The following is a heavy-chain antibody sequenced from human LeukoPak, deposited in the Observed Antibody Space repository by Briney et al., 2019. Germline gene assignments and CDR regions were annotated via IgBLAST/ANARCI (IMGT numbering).Heavy chain of an antibody. Sequence: ESGPTLVKLTQTLTLTCTVSGFSLSTSGMCVSWIRQPPGKALEWLAHIDWDDDKYYNTSLKTRITISKDTSKNQVVLTMTNMDPVDIATYYCAQSIQYHYDGSGWRVFVYGMDVWGQGTTVTVSS. CDR1: GFSLSTSGMC. V-gene: IGHV2-70*01. CDR2: IDWDDDK. CDR3: AQSIQYHYDGSGWRVFVYGMDV. J-gene: IGHJ6*02. D-gene: IGHD3-22*01.